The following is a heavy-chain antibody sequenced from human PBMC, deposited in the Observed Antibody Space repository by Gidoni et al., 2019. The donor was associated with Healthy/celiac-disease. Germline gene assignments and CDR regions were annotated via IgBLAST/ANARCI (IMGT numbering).Heavy chain of an antibody. CDR3: ARQAVAGTRVYFDY. D-gene: IGHD6-19*01. J-gene: IGHJ4*02. Sequence: QLQLQESGPGLVTPSETLSLTCTVSGGSISSSSYYWGWISQPPVKGLECIGSIYYSGSTYYNPSLKSRVTISVDTSKNQFSLKLSSVTAADTAVYYCARQAVAGTRVYFDYWGQGTLVTVSS. V-gene: IGHV4-39*01. CDR1: GGSISSSSYY. CDR2: IYYSGST.